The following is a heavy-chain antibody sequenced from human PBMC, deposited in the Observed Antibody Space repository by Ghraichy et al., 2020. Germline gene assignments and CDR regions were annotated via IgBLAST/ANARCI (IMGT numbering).Heavy chain of an antibody. D-gene: IGHD6-19*01. CDR3: AKLRGRTVAAE. CDR2: IYHSGST. V-gene: IGHV4-39*01. Sequence: SETLSLTCTVSGGSISNGAYYWGYIRQSPGKGLEWIGTIYHSGSTYYNPSLKSRVHMSVDTSKNQFSLNLTSVTAADSAVYYCAKLRGRTVAAEWGQGTLVTVSS. CDR1: GGSISNGAYY. J-gene: IGHJ4*02.